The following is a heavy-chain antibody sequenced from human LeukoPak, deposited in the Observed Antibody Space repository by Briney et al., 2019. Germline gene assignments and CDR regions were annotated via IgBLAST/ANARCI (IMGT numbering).Heavy chain of an antibody. D-gene: IGHD3-22*01. V-gene: IGHV3-48*01. Sequence: GGSLRLSCAASGFTFTGYKMNWVRRAPGKGLEWVSCISGSGNTTYYADSVKGRFTISRDNSKNTLYLQMNSLRAEDTAVYYCARGGYYYDSSGLDYWGQGTLVTVSS. J-gene: IGHJ4*02. CDR3: ARGGYYYDSSGLDY. CDR1: GFTFTGYK. CDR2: ISGSGNTT.